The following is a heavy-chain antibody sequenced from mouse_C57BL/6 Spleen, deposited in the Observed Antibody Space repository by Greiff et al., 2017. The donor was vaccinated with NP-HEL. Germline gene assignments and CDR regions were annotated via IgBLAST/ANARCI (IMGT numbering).Heavy chain of an antibody. J-gene: IGHJ4*01. CDR3: TRGSYYYGAMDY. V-gene: IGHV5-9-1*02. D-gene: IGHD1-1*01. Sequence: EVQRVESGEGLVKPGGSLKLSCAASGFTFSSYAMSWVRQTPEKRLEWVAYISSGGDYIYYADTVKGRFTISRDNARNTLYLQMSSLKSEDTAMYYCTRGSYYYGAMDYWGQGTSVTVSS. CDR1: GFTFSSYA. CDR2: ISSGGDYI.